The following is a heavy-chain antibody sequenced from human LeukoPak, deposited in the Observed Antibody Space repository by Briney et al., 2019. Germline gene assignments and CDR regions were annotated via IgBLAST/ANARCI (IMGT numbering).Heavy chain of an antibody. J-gene: IGHJ2*01. V-gene: IGHV4-59*01. CDR1: CGSLSSYY. Sequence: PSETLSLPRSVSCGSLSSYYWIWIRQPPGKGLEGVGYIYYRGCTNYNPSLKSRVTISVDTSKNQFSLKLSSVTAADTAVYYCGRVDDSSGYYWYFDLWGRGTLVTVSS. CDR2: IYYRGCT. D-gene: IGHD3-22*01. CDR3: GRVDDSSGYYWYFDL.